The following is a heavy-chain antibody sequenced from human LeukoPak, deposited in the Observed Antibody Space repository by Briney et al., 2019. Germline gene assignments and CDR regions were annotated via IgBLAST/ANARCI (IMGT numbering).Heavy chain of an antibody. D-gene: IGHD1-26*01. Sequence: PSETLSLTCAVYGGSFSGYYWSWIRQPPGKGLEWIGEINHSGSTNYNPSLKSRVTISVDTSKNQFSLKLSSVTAADTAVYYCARGECSGSTYYFDYWGQGTLVTVSS. CDR1: GGSFSGYY. CDR3: ARGECSGSTYYFDY. CDR2: INHSGST. V-gene: IGHV4-34*01. J-gene: IGHJ4*02.